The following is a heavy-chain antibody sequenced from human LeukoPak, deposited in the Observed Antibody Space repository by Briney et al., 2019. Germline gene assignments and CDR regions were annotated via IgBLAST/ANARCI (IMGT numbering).Heavy chain of an antibody. CDR2: IKQDGSEK. CDR3: ATDGYSSGCFNY. D-gene: IGHD6-19*01. CDR1: GFTFSTYW. J-gene: IGHJ4*02. V-gene: IGHV3-7*01. Sequence: PGXXLRLSCAASGFTFSTYWMSWVRQAPGKGLEWVANIKQDGSEKYYVDSVKGRFTISRDNAKNSLYLRMNSLRAEDTAVYYCATDGYSSGCFNYWGQGTLVTVSS.